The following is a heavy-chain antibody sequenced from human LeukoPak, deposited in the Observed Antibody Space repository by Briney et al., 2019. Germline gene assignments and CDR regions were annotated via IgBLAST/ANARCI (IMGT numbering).Heavy chain of an antibody. CDR1: GYSFTSYW. V-gene: IGHV5-51*01. CDR3: ARAVVAATKLPFHYYGMDV. CDR2: IYPGDSDT. J-gene: IGHJ6*02. D-gene: IGHD2-15*01. Sequence: KSGESLKISCKGSGYSFTSYWIGWVRQMPGKGLEWMGIIYPGDSDTRYSPSFQGQVTISADKSISTAYLQWSSLKASDTAMYYCARAVVAATKLPFHYYGMDVWGQGTTVTVSS.